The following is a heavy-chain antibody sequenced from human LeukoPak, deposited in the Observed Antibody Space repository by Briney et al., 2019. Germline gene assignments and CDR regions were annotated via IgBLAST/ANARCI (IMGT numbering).Heavy chain of an antibody. J-gene: IGHJ4*02. D-gene: IGHD1-1*01. CDR2: IYYSGST. Sequence: PSETLSLTCTVSGGSISSSSYYWGWIRQPPGKGLEWIGSIYYSGSTYYNPSLKSRVTISVDTSKNQFPLKLSSVTAADTAVYYCARDRGTWNDDGFDYWGQGTLVTVSS. CDR3: ARDRGTWNDDGFDY. V-gene: IGHV4-39*06. CDR1: GGSISSSSYY.